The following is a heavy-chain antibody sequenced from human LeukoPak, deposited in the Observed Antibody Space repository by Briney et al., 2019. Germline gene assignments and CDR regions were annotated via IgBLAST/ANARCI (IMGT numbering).Heavy chain of an antibody. Sequence: GRSLRLSCAASGFPFSTYWMTWVRQAPGKGLEWVANIKQDGSKTYYADSVKGRFTIARDNAKNSLYLQMNSLRAEDTAVYYCARDPGIAARRFDYWGQGTLVTVSS. CDR1: GFPFSTYW. J-gene: IGHJ4*02. CDR2: IKQDGSKT. V-gene: IGHV3-7*01. D-gene: IGHD6-6*01. CDR3: ARDPGIAARRFDY.